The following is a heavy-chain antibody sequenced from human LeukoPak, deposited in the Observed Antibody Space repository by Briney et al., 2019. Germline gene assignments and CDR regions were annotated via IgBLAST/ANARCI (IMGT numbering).Heavy chain of an antibody. D-gene: IGHD3-22*01. V-gene: IGHV5-51*01. CDR3: ARSPYYYDSTIYFDY. CDR2: IYPGDSDN. CDR1: GSPFTTYW. Sequence: GASLQISCQGSGSPFTTYWIGWVRQLPGKGLEWMGIIYPGDSDNRYSPSFQGQVTISADKSISTAYLQWSSLKASDTAMYYCARSPYYYDSTIYFDYGGQGSLVTVS. J-gene: IGHJ4*02.